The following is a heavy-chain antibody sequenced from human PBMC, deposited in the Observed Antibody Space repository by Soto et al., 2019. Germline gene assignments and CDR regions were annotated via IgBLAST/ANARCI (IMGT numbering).Heavy chain of an antibody. CDR2: ISAYNGNT. V-gene: IGHV1-18*04. Sequence: GASVKVSCKASGYTFTSYGISWVRQAPGQGLEWMGWISAYNGNTNYAQKLQGRVTMTTDTSTSTAYMELRSLRSDDTAVYYCARDKLVHPGDSSGYYSDYWGQGTLVTVSS. CDR3: ARDKLVHPGDSSGYYSDY. D-gene: IGHD3-22*01. J-gene: IGHJ4*02. CDR1: GYTFTSYG.